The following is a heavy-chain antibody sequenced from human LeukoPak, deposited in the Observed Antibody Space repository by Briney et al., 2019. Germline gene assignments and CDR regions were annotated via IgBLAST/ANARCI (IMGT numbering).Heavy chain of an antibody. D-gene: IGHD1-26*01. CDR1: GFPFSSYA. V-gene: IGHV3-64*01. CDR2: ISSNGGST. J-gene: IGHJ4*02. Sequence: GGSLRLSCAASGFPFSSYAMSWVRQAPGKGLEYVSAISSNGGSTYYANSVKDRFTISRDNSKNTLYLQMGSLRAEDMAVYYCAREGYSGSYYSYWGQGTLVTVSS. CDR3: AREGYSGSYYSY.